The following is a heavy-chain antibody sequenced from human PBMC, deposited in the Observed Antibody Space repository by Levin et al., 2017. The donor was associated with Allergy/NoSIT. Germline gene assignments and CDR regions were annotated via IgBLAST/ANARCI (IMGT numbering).Heavy chain of an antibody. Sequence: KISCKASGGTFSSYAISWVRQAPGQGLEWMGGIIPIFGTANYAQKFQGRVTITADESTSTAYMELSSLRSEDTAVYYCARGTIVGATRSYYFDYWGQGTLVTVSS. V-gene: IGHV1-69*01. CDR1: GGTFSSYA. CDR2: IIPIFGTA. D-gene: IGHD1-26*01. J-gene: IGHJ4*02. CDR3: ARGTIVGATRSYYFDY.